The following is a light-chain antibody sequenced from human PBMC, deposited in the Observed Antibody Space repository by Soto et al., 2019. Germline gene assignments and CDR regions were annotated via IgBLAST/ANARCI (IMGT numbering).Light chain of an antibody. J-gene: IGLJ1*01. Sequence: SVLTQPPSASGSPGQSVTISCTGTKNDVGFYDFVSWYQHHPGKAPRLIIYAVVQRPSGVPDRFSGSKSGNTASLTVSGLQAAGEADYFCTSSAGTNTYVCGSGTKVTVL. CDR3: TSSAGTNTYV. CDR2: AVV. CDR1: KNDVGFYDF. V-gene: IGLV2-8*01.